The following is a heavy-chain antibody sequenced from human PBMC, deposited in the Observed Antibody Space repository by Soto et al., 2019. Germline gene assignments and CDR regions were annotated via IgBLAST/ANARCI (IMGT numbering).Heavy chain of an antibody. CDR2: ISSSGSTI. CDR3: ASYCSSTSCSIDY. CDR1: GFTFSSYS. Sequence: EVQLVESGGGLVKPGGSLRLSCAASGFTFSSYSMNWVRQAPGKGLEWVSYISSSGSTIYYADSVKGRFTISRDNAKNSLYLQMNSLRAEDTAVYYCASYCSSTSCSIDYWGQGTLVTVSS. V-gene: IGHV3-21*05. J-gene: IGHJ4*02. D-gene: IGHD2-2*01.